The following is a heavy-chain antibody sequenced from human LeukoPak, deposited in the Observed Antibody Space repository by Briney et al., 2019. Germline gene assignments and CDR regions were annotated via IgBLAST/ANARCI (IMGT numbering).Heavy chain of an antibody. V-gene: IGHV4-31*03. D-gene: IGHD2/OR15-2a*01. CDR1: GGSIRSYDYY. Sequence: PSETLSLTCTVSGGSIRSYDYYWSWIHQHPGKGLEWIGYIHSSGSAYYNPSLKSRLTISVDTSKNQFSLELRFVTAADTAVYFCATKGNGIYYFDYWGQGTLVTVSS. CDR3: ATKGNGIYYFDY. J-gene: IGHJ4*02. CDR2: IHSSGSA.